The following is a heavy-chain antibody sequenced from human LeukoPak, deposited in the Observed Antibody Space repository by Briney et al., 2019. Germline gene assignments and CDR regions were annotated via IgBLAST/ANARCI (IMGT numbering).Heavy chain of an antibody. CDR3: ARDKTPYSGSYYGY. CDR1: GGTFSSYA. CDR2: IIPIFGAA. Sequence: SVKVSCKASGGTFSSYAISWVRQAPGQGLEWMGGIIPIFGAANYAQKFQGRVTITTDESTSTAYMELSSLRSEDTAVYYCARDKTPYSGSYYGYWGQGTLVTVSS. D-gene: IGHD1-26*01. J-gene: IGHJ4*02. V-gene: IGHV1-69*05.